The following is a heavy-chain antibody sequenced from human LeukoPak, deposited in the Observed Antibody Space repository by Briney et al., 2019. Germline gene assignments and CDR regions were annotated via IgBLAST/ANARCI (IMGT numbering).Heavy chain of an antibody. J-gene: IGHJ4*02. V-gene: IGHV4-30-2*01. D-gene: IGHD5-12*01. CDR1: GGSISSGGYS. CDR3: ARGDSGYDSIDHYFDY. CDR2: IYHSGST. Sequence: SETLSLTCAVSGGSISSGGYSWSWIRQPPAKGLEWIGYIYHSGSTYYNPSLKSRVTISVDRYKNQFSLKLSSVTAADTAVYYCARGDSGYDSIDHYFDYWGQGTLVTVSS.